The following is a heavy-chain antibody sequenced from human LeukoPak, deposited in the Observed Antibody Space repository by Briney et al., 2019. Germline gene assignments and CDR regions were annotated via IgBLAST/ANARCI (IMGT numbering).Heavy chain of an antibody. D-gene: IGHD3/OR15-3a*01. CDR2: ISSSGSTI. CDR3: ARVPEDWLFPRYFDL. CDR1: GFTFSDYY. V-gene: IGHV3-11*01. Sequence: GGSLRLSCAASGFTFSDYYMSWIRQAPGKGLEWVSYISSSGSTIYYADSVKGRFTISRDNAKNSLYLQMNSLRAEDTAVYYCARVPEDWLFPRYFDLWGRGTLVTVSS. J-gene: IGHJ2*01.